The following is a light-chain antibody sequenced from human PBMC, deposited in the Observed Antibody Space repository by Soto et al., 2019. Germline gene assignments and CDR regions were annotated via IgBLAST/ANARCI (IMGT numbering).Light chain of an antibody. CDR2: AAS. CDR3: QQYGSSPLT. J-gene: IGKJ4*01. Sequence: EIVMTQSPGTLSALPGHSATLPCRASESVGSNIAWYQQRPGQAPRLLIYAASTRAAGVPIRFSGSGSGTEFTLTISRLEPEDFALYYCQQYGSSPLTFGGGTKVDIK. CDR1: ESVGSN. V-gene: IGKV3-20*01.